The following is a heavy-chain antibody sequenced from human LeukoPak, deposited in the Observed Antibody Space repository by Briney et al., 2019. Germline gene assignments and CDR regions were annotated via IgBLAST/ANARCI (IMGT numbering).Heavy chain of an antibody. Sequence: GGSLRLSCVVSGFTFSRYWMNWVRQAPGKGLEWVSYISTSGSTIYYADSGKGRFTISRDNAKNSLYLQMNSLRAEDTAVYYCARDRDNSGWYEPFDYWGQGALVTVSS. V-gene: IGHV3-48*04. CDR3: ARDRDNSGWYEPFDY. J-gene: IGHJ4*02. CDR2: ISTSGSTI. CDR1: GFTFSRYW. D-gene: IGHD6-19*01.